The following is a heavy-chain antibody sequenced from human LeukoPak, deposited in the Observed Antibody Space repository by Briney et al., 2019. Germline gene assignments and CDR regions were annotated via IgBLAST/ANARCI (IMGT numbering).Heavy chain of an antibody. CDR1: GGSISSSTYY. D-gene: IGHD3-3*01. J-gene: IGHJ4*02. CDR2: FFYSGST. CDR3: ASGTSTYYELYF. Sequence: SETLSLTCTVSGGSISSSTYYWGWIRQPPGKGLEWIGSFFYSGSTYYNPSLKSRLTMSVDTSNNQFSLKLMSVTAADTAVYYCASGTSTYYELYFWGQGTLVIVSS. V-gene: IGHV4-39*01.